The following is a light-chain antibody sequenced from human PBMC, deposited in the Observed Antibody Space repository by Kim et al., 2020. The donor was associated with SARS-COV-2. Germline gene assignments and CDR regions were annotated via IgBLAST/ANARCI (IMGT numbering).Light chain of an antibody. CDR3: SSYTSSSTPYV. Sequence: SIPIACTGTSSDVGGYNYVSWYQQHPGKAPKLMIYEVNNRPSGVSNRFSGSKSGNTASLTISGLQAEDEADYYCSSYTSSSTPYVFGTGTKVTVL. V-gene: IGLV2-14*01. CDR2: EVN. CDR1: SSDVGGYNY. J-gene: IGLJ1*01.